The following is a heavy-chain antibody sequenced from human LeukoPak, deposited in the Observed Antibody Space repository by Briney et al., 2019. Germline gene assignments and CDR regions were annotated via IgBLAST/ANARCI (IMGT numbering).Heavy chain of an antibody. D-gene: IGHD6-19*01. J-gene: IGHJ5*02. CDR1: GGSFSGYY. Sequence: SETLSLTCAVYGGSFSGYYWCWIRQPPGKGLEWIGEINHSGSTNYNPSLKSRVTISVDTSKNQFSLKLSSVTAADTAVYYCARLAFGYSSGWRTSNWFDPWGQGTLVTVSS. V-gene: IGHV4-34*01. CDR2: INHSGST. CDR3: ARLAFGYSSGWRTSNWFDP.